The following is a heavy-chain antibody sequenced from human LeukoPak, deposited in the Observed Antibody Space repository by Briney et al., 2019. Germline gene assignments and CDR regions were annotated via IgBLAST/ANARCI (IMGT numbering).Heavy chain of an antibody. CDR2: IHTSGGS. V-gene: IGHV4-4*09. CDR3: ARGRSAVVTPDYYYYYCMDV. J-gene: IGHJ6*03. Sequence: SETLSLTCTISGGSISDSHWSWIRQPPGKGLEWIGNIHTSGGSNYSPSLKSRVTISLDMSRNQFSLRLSSVTAADTAVYYCARGRSAVVTPDYYYYYCMDVRGKGTTVTVSS. CDR1: GGSISDSH. D-gene: IGHD4-23*01.